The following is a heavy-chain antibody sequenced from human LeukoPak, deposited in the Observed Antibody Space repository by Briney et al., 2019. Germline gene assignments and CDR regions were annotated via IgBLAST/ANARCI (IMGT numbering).Heavy chain of an antibody. D-gene: IGHD3-3*01. Sequence: SETLSLTCGVSGYSITSGYYWAWIRQPAGKGLEWIGRIYTSGSTNYNPSLKSRVTISVDTSKNQFSLKLSSVTAADTAVYYCARDSDYDFWSGYYAPFDYWGQGTLVTVSS. V-gene: IGHV4-61*02. CDR2: IYTSGST. CDR3: ARDSDYDFWSGYYAPFDY. J-gene: IGHJ4*02. CDR1: GYSITSGYY.